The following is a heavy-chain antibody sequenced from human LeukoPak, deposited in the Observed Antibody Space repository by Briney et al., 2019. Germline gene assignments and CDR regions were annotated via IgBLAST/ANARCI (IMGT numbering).Heavy chain of an antibody. CDR1: GFTFSSYS. CDR3: ARGRGQSQQLIHFDP. D-gene: IGHD6-6*01. Sequence: PGGSLRLSCAASGFTFSSYSMNWVRQAPGKGLEWVSSISRSSSYIYYADSVKGRFTISRDNAKNSLYLQMNSLRAEDTAVYYCARGRGQSQQLIHFDPWGQGTLVTVSS. J-gene: IGHJ5*02. V-gene: IGHV3-21*01. CDR2: ISRSSSYI.